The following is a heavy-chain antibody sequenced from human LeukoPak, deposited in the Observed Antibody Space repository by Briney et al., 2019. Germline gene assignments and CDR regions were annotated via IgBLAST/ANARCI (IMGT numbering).Heavy chain of an antibody. Sequence: SETLSLTCTVSGDSISSYHWSWIRQPPGKGLEWVGFISNSGSTTYNPSLKSRVIISEDTSKNQFSLKLSSVTAADTAVYYCARDLLGGSSNWYWNFALWGRGTLVIVSS. J-gene: IGHJ2*01. D-gene: IGHD3-16*01. CDR3: ARDLLGGSSNWYWNFAL. CDR1: GDSISSYH. CDR2: ISNSGST. V-gene: IGHV4-59*01.